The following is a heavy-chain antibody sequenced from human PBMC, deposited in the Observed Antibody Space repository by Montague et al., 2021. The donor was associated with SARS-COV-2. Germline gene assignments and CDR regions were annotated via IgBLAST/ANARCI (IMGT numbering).Heavy chain of an antibody. V-gene: IGHV4-59*12. D-gene: IGHD3-10*01. CDR3: ARAGSGSYSFYYYYGMDV. Sequence: SETLSLTCTVSGGSISSYYWSWILQPPGKGLEWIGYIYYSGSTNYNPSLKSRVTISVYTSKNQFSLKLSSVPAADTAVYYFARAGSGSYSFYYYYGMDVWGQGTTVTVSS. J-gene: IGHJ6*02. CDR1: GGSISSYY. CDR2: IYYSGST.